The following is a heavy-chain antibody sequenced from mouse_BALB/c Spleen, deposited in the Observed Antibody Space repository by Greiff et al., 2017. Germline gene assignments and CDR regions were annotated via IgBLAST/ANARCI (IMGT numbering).Heavy chain of an antibody. CDR3: ARPYYGNYGAMDY. CDR1: GFTFSSFG. CDR2: ISSGSSTI. V-gene: IGHV5-17*02. J-gene: IGHJ4*01. D-gene: IGHD2-10*01. Sequence: EVKLVESGGGLVQPGGSRKLSCAASGFTFSSFGMHWVRQAPEKGLEWVAYISSGSSTIYYADTVKGRFTISRDNPKNTLFLQMTSLRSEDTAMYYCARPYYGNYGAMDYWGQGTSVTVSS.